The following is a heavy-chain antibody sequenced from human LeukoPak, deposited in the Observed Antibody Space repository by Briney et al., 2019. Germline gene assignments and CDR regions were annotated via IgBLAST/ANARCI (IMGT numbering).Heavy chain of an antibody. J-gene: IGHJ6*02. V-gene: IGHV3-23*01. CDR2: ISGSGGST. D-gene: IGHD6-6*01. CDR1: GFTFSSYA. CDR3: AVSIAVNYGMDV. Sequence: GGSLRLSCAASGFTFSSYAMSWVRQAPGKGLEWVSAISGSGGSTYYADSVKGRFTISRDNSKNTLYLQMNSLRAEDTAVYYCAVSIAVNYGMDVWGQGTTVTVSS.